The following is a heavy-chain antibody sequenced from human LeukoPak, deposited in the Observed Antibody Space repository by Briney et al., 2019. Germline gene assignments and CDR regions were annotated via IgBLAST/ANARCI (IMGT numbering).Heavy chain of an antibody. D-gene: IGHD5-24*01. CDR2: IKQDGSEK. Sequence: PGGSLRLSCAASGFTFSSYWMSWVRQAPGKGLEWVANIKQDGSEKYYVDSVKGRFTISRDNAKNSLYLQMNSLRAEDTAVYYCARDSTGKGWLQILWTFDYWGQGTLVTVSS. V-gene: IGHV3-7*01. CDR1: GFTFSSYW. CDR3: ARDSTGKGWLQILWTFDY. J-gene: IGHJ4*02.